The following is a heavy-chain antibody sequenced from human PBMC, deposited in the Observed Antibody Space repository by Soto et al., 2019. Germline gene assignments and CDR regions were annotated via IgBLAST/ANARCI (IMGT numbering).Heavy chain of an antibody. V-gene: IGHV4-31*03. D-gene: IGHD2-2*01. CDR1: GGSISSGGYY. CDR3: ARGLHCSSTSCYLYYYYMDV. J-gene: IGHJ6*03. Sequence: QVQLQESGPGLVKPSQTLSLTCTVSGGSISSGGYYWSWIRQHPGNGLEWIGYIYYSGSTYYNPSLKSRVTISVDTSKNQFSLKLSSVTAADTAVYYCARGLHCSSTSCYLYYYYMDVWGKGTTVTVSS. CDR2: IYYSGST.